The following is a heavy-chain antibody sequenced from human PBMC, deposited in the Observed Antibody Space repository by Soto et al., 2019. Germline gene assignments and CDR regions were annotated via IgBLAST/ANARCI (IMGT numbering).Heavy chain of an antibody. CDR2: IYYSGST. CDR3: ARAWKXSGTAPGNYGSGSYYRS. CDR1: GGSISSGGYY. D-gene: IGHD3-10*01. J-gene: IGHJ4*02. Sequence: QVQLQESGPGLVKPSQTLSLTCTVSGGSISSGGYYWSWIRQHPGKGLEWIGYIYYSGSTYYNPSLKSRVTISVDTSKNQFSLKLSSVTAADTAXYYCARAWKXSGTAPGNYGSGSYYRSWGQGTLVTVSS. V-gene: IGHV4-31*03.